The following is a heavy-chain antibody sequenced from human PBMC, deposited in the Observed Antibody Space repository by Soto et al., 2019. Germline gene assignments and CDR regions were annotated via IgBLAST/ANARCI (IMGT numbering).Heavy chain of an antibody. V-gene: IGHV4-4*02. CDR2: IYHSGST. CDR3: ASDGSSGSYVY. J-gene: IGHJ4*02. D-gene: IGHD6-19*01. CDR1: EGYIRSSDG. Sequence: LEPMCLRCSVSEGYIRSSDGWSWIRQPPGKGLEWIGEIYHSGSTNYNPSLKSRVTISVDKSKNQFSLKLSSVTAADTAVYYYASDGSSGSYVYWGQGTLVTAPQ.